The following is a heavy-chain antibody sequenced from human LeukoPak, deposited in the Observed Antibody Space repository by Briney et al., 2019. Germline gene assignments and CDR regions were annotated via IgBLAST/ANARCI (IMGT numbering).Heavy chain of an antibody. CDR3: IVFGDSNH. CDR1: GFTGSHNY. CDR2: THSSGGT. V-gene: IGHV3-53*01. J-gene: IGHJ5*02. Sequence: PGGSLILSCAASGFTGSHNYMSWVRQAPGKGLEWVSATHSSGGTYYADSVKGRFTISRDTSKNTLYLQINSLSVEDTAANYCIVFGDSNHWGQGTLVTVSS. D-gene: IGHD4-17*01.